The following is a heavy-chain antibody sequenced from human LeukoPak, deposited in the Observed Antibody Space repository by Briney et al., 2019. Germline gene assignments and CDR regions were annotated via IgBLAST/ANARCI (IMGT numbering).Heavy chain of an antibody. CDR3: ARADFVDAGPYLIGP. CDR2: INPKSGRT. CDR1: GYSFTDYY. D-gene: IGHD3-3*01. V-gene: IGHV1-2*02. J-gene: IGHJ5*02. Sequence: ASVRVSCKTSGYSFTDYYIHWVRQAPGQGLEWMGWINPKSGRTSSARKFQDRVTMTRDPSISTVYMDMAWLTSDDTVIYFCARADFVDAGPYLIGPWGQGTLVTVSS.